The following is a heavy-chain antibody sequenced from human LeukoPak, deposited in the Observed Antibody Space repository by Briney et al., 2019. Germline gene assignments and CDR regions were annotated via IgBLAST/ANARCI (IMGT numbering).Heavy chain of an antibody. CDR2: INHSGST. CDR1: GGSFSGYY. D-gene: IGHD3-22*01. J-gene: IGHJ4*02. CDR3: ARDFPYYDSSGYYHPLDFDY. V-gene: IGHV4-34*01. Sequence: SETLSLTCAVYGGSFSGYYWSWIRQPPGKGLEWIGEINHSGSTNYNPSLKSRVTISVDTSKNQFSLKLSSVTAADTAVYYCARDFPYYDSSGYYHPLDFDYWGQGTLVTVSS.